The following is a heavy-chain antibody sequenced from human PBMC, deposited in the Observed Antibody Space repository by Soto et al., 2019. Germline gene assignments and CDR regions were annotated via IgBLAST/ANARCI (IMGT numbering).Heavy chain of an antibody. D-gene: IGHD3-3*01. J-gene: IGHJ6*02. CDR3: AEDYFLRFLEWLSIGPYGMEV. V-gene: IGHV3-30*18. Sequence: GGSLRLSCAASVFTFSSYGMHLVRQAPGKGLEWVAVISYDGSNKYYADSVKGRFTISRYNSKNTLYQQMNSLRAEDTAVYYCAEDYFLRFLEWLSIGPYGMEVWGQGTPVTVSS. CDR2: ISYDGSNK. CDR1: VFTFSSYG.